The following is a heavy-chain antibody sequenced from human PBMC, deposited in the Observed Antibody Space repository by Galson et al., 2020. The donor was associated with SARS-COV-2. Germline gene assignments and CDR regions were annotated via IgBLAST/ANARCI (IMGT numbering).Heavy chain of an antibody. CDR1: GGSIDRDDYY. CDR2: ISYSGNT. J-gene: IGHJ3*01. D-gene: IGHD3-3*01. Sequence: SETLSLTCTVSGGSIDRDDYYWSWIRQPPGKGLEWIGYISYSGNTYYNPSLKSRLSISMDTSKNQFSLKLNSVTAADTAVYYCARESRGYSTPFDAFDVWGQGTMVTVSS. CDR3: ARESRGYSTPFDAFDV. V-gene: IGHV4-30-4*08.